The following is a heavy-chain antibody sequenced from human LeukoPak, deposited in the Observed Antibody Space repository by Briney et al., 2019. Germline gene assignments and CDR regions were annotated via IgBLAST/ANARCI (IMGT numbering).Heavy chain of an antibody. CDR3: AKHSSSPYYYYGMNV. CDR1: GFTFSSYA. Sequence: GGSLRLSCAASGFTFSSYAMSWVRQAPGKGLEWVSAISGSGGSTYYADSVKGRFTISRDNSKNTLYLQMNSLRAEDTAVYYCAKHSSSPYYYYGMNVWGQGTTVTVSS. V-gene: IGHV3-23*01. D-gene: IGHD6-6*01. CDR2: ISGSGGST. J-gene: IGHJ6*02.